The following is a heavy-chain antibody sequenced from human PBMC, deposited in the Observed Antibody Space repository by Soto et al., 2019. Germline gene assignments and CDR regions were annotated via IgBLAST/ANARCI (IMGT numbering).Heavy chain of an antibody. V-gene: IGHV3-7*01. CDR2: IKQDGSGK. D-gene: IGHD5-18*01. CDR3: ARDGDSYGQPVDY. Sequence: EVQLVESGGGLVQPGGSLRLSCTACGFTFSSDWMSWVRQAPGQGLEWVANIKQDGSGKYYVDSVKGRFTISRDNAKNALYLQMDSRRGEDTAVYYCARDGDSYGQPVDYWGQGTLVTVSS. CDR1: GFTFSSDW. J-gene: IGHJ4*02.